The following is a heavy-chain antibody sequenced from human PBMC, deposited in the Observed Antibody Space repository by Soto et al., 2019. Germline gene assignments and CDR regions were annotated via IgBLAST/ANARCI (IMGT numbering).Heavy chain of an antibody. CDR2: IFHTGST. D-gene: IGHD3-3*01. J-gene: IGHJ6*02. CDR3: ARESTIFGVAKGMDV. CDR1: GGSISTVGYS. V-gene: IGHV4-30-2*01. Sequence: QLQMQESGSGLVKPSQTLSLTCVVSGGSISTVGYSWSWIRQPPGKGLEWIGYIFHTGSTNYNPSLRSRVTLSVDRSKNQFSLKLSSVTAADTALYYCARESTIFGVAKGMDVWGRGNTVTGSS.